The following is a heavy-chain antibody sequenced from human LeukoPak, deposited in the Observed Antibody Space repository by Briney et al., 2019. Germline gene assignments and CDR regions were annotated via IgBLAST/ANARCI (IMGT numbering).Heavy chain of an antibody. Sequence: PGGSLRLSCAASGFTFSSYWMHWVRQAPGKGLVRVSRINSDGSSTSYADSVKGRFTISRDNAKNTLYLQMNSLRAKDTALYDCARLAQRGSVKKGGFYYWGPGALVTVSS. CDR3: ARLAQRGSVKKGGFYY. CDR1: GFTFSSYW. V-gene: IGHV3-74*01. D-gene: IGHD1-26*01. J-gene: IGHJ4*02. CDR2: INSDGSST.